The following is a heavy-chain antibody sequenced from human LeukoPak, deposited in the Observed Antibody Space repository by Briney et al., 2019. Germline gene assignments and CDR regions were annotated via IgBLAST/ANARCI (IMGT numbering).Heavy chain of an antibody. J-gene: IGHJ6*02. CDR2: ISSSGRTI. V-gene: IGHV3-11*01. Sequence: PGVSLRLSCAASGFTFSDYYMSGIRQAPGKGLEWVSYISSSGRTIYYADSVKGRFTISRDNAKNSLYLQMNSLRAEDTAVYYCARDGAYRTNGVCPYYYYGMDVWGQGTTVTVSS. CDR3: ARDGAYRTNGVCPYYYYGMDV. CDR1: GFTFSDYY. D-gene: IGHD2-8*01.